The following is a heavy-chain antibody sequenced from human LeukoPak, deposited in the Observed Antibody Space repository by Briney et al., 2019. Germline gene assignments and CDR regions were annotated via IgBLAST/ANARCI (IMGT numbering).Heavy chain of an antibody. D-gene: IGHD2-2*01. V-gene: IGHV3-21*01. CDR2: ISSSSYI. CDR3: ARDRGVPAATYYFDC. Sequence: GGSLRLSCAASGFNFSSYSMNWVRQAPGKGLEWVSSISSSSYIYYADSVKGRFTISRDNAKNALYLQMNSLRAEDTAVYYCARDRGVPAATYYFDCWGQGTLVTVSS. J-gene: IGHJ4*02. CDR1: GFNFSSYS.